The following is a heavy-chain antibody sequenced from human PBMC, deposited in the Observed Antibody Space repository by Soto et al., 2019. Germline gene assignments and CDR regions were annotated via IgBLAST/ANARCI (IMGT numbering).Heavy chain of an antibody. Sequence: QVQLVESGGGVVQPGRSLRLSCAVSGFTVSTYGMHWVRQAPGKGLEWVAVISRDGGTKYYADSVKGRFTISRDNSRDTLFLEMNRLRGDVMGVCYCMGALASRYWGRGALVTVSS. CDR3: MGALASRY. CDR1: GFTVSTYG. J-gene: IGHJ4*02. CDR2: ISRDGGTK. V-gene: IGHV3-30*03.